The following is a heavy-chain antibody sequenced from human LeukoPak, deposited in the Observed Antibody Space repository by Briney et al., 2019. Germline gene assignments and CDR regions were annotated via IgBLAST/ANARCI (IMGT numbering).Heavy chain of an antibody. CDR2: ISAYSGNT. CDR1: GYTFTSYG. D-gene: IGHD6-6*01. V-gene: IGHV1-18*01. CDR3: ARGNEYSSSYFMDV. Sequence: ASVKVPCKASGYTFTSYGVSWVRQAPGQGLGWMGWISAYSGNTDFAQKLQGRVTMTTDTSTSTAYMEVRSLRSDDTAVYYCARGNEYSSSYFMDVWGKGTTVTVSS. J-gene: IGHJ6*03.